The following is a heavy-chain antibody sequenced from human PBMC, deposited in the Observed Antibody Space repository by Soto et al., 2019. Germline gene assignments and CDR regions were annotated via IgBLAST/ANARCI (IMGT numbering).Heavy chain of an antibody. D-gene: IGHD5-18*01. CDR2: INSDGSST. J-gene: IGHJ4*01. CDR1: GFTFSSYC. Sequence: GGALRLSCGGSGFTFSSYCMHWVRQAPGKGLVWVSRINSDGSSTSYADSVKGRFTISRDNAKNTLYLQMNSLRAEDTAVYYCARDQRYSDGCALCDFWGQGTLDTGSS. V-gene: IGHV3-74*01. CDR3: ARDQRYSDGCALCDF.